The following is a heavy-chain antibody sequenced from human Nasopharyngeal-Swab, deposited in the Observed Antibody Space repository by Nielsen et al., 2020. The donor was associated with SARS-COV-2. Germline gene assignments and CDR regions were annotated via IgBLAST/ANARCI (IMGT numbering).Heavy chain of an antibody. CDR3: ARGLRGYSGYSDY. D-gene: IGHD5-12*01. Sequence: VRQAPGKGLEWVAVIYSGGSTYYADSVKGRFTISRDNSKNTQYHQMNSLRAEDTAVYYCARGLRGYSGYSDYWGQGTLVTVSS. V-gene: IGHV3-53*01. CDR2: IYSGGST. J-gene: IGHJ4*02.